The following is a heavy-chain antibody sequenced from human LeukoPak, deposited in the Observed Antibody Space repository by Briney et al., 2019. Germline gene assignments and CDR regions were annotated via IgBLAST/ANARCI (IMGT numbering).Heavy chain of an antibody. D-gene: IGHD2-8*01. V-gene: IGHV1-2*02. J-gene: IGHJ4*02. CDR3: ARATKSPRGFDY. Sequence: ASVKVSCKASGYSFTGYYMHWVRQAPGEGLEWMGWINPNSGGTNYAQKFQGRVTMTRDTSISTAYMELSGLRSDDTAVYYCARATKSPRGFDYWGQGTLVTVSS. CDR2: INPNSGGT. CDR1: GYSFTGYY.